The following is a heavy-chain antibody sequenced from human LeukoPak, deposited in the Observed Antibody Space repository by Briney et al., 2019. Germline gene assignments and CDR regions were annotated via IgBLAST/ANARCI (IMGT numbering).Heavy chain of an antibody. CDR1: GGSFSGYY. CDR3: ASQNAAAGNYFDY. J-gene: IGHJ4*02. CDR2: INHSGST. Sequence: PSETLSLTCAVYGGSFSGYYWSWIRQPPGKGLEWIGEINHSGSTNYNPSLKSRVTISVDTSKNQFSLKLSSVTAADTAVYYCASQNAAAGNYFDYWGQGTLVTVSS. D-gene: IGHD6-13*01. V-gene: IGHV4-34*01.